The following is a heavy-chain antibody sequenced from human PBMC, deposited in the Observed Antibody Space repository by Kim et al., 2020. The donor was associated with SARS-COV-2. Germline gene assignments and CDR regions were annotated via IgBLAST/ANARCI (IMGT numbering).Heavy chain of an antibody. V-gene: IGHV3-7*01. CDR2: IKQDGSEK. Sequence: GGSLRLSCAASGFTFSSYWMSWVRQAPGKGLEWVANIKQDGSEKYYVDSVKGRFTISRDNAKNSLYLQMNSLRAEDTAVYYCARAVSSWYAVWFDPWGQGTLVTVSS. J-gene: IGHJ5*02. CDR1: GFTFSSYW. CDR3: ARAVSSWYAVWFDP. D-gene: IGHD6-13*01.